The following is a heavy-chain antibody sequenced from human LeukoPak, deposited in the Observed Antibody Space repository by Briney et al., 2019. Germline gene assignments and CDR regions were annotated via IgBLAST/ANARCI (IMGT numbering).Heavy chain of an antibody. CDR1: GAPLINYY. J-gene: IGHJ5*02. D-gene: IGHD4-17*01. Sequence: SETLFLICTVSGAPLINYYWNCVRQPPGKELEWIGNVDYSGSTRYNPSLKSRATMSLDSSKNQFSLRLTSVTAADMAVYYCAMQVGIYGDYNNWFDPWGQGARVTVSS. CDR2: VDYSGST. CDR3: AMQVGIYGDYNNWFDP. V-gene: IGHV4-59*08.